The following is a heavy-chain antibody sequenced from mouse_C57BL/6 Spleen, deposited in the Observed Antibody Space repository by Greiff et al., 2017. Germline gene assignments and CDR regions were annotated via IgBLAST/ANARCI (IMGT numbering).Heavy chain of an antibody. Sequence: QVQLKQSGPELVKPGASVKISCKASGYAFSSSWMNWVKQRPGKGLEWIGRIYPGDGDTNYNGKFKGKATLTADKSSSTAYMQLSSLTSEDSAVYFCARIYYDYDDADWYFDVWGTGTTVTVSS. CDR1: GYAFSSSW. D-gene: IGHD2-4*01. CDR2: IYPGDGDT. J-gene: IGHJ1*03. CDR3: ARIYYDYDDADWYFDV. V-gene: IGHV1-82*01.